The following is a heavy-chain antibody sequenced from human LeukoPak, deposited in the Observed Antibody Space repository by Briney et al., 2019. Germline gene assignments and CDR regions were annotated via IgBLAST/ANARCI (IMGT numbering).Heavy chain of an antibody. CDR3: AKDRSSAFYYYAMDV. Sequence: SGRSLRLSCADSGFTFDDYAMHWVRQAPGKGLEWVSGISWNSGSIGYADSVKGRFTISRDNAKNSLYLQMNSLRAEDTALYYCAKDRSSAFYYYAMDVWGQGTTVTVSS. J-gene: IGHJ6*02. V-gene: IGHV3-9*01. CDR2: ISWNSGSI. CDR1: GFTFDDYA. D-gene: IGHD6-6*01.